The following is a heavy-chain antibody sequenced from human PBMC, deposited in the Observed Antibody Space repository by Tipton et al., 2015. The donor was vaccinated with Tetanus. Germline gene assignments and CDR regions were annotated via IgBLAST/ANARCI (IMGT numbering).Heavy chain of an antibody. V-gene: IGHV4-30-2*01. J-gene: IGHJ4*02. CDR1: GVSMRNGGFS. CDR2: IYHTGGS. D-gene: IGHD3-10*01. CDR3: ARAPSGSPGKYYFDY. Sequence: LRLSCAVSGVSMRNGGFSWSWIRQPPGKGLEWIGYIYHTGGSYYNPSLKSRVTMSVDLSKNQFSLKLSSVTAADTAVYYCARAPSGSPGKYYFDYWGQGTLVTVSS.